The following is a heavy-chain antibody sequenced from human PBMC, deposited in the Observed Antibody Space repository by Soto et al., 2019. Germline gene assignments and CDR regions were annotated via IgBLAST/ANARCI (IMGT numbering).Heavy chain of an antibody. D-gene: IGHD3-10*01. J-gene: IGHJ5*01. V-gene: IGHV3-23*01. CDR1: GFIFSTTD. CDR2: IYGDGRTT. Sequence: GGSLRLSCEASGFIFSTTDMSWVRQAPGKGLEWVSTIYGDGRTTYYADSVRGRFSISRDNYKNMVYLQMDSLRVDDTAIYYCVKNSGWFNSWGQGSLVTV. CDR3: VKNSGWFNS.